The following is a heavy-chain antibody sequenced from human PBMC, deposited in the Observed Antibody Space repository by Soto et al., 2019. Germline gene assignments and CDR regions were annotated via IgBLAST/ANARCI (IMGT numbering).Heavy chain of an antibody. CDR2: ISSSSSYI. Sequence: GGSLRLSCAASGFTFSSYSMNWVRQAPGKGLEWVSSISSSSSYIYYADSVKGRFTISRDNAKNSLYLQMNSLRAEDTAVYYCARDSPVVAATDEFYYYYYMDVWGKGTTVTVSS. CDR1: GFTFSSYS. V-gene: IGHV3-21*01. D-gene: IGHD2-15*01. CDR3: ARDSPVVAATDEFYYYYYMDV. J-gene: IGHJ6*03.